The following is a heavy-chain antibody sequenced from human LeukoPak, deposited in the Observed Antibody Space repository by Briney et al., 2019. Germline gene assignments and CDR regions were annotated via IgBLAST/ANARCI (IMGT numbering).Heavy chain of an antibody. J-gene: IGHJ6*02. CDR2: ISGSGSRI. CDR1: GFIFNTYE. V-gene: IGHV3-48*03. CDR3: ARPRSDLYGMDV. Sequence: GGSLRLSCAAFGFIFNTYEINWVRQAPGKGLEWVSYISGSGSRIYYADSVKGRFTISRDNAKNSLYLQMNSLRAEDTAIYYCARPRSDLYGMDVWGQGTTVIVSS.